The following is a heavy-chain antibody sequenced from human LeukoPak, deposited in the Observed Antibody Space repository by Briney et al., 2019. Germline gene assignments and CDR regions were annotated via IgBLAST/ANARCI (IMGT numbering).Heavy chain of an antibody. D-gene: IGHD5-18*01. V-gene: IGHV1-18*04. CDR3: ARGLDTAMGGGFDY. J-gene: IGHJ4*02. CDR1: GYTFTGYY. Sequence: ASVKVSCKASGYTFTGYYMHWVRQAPGQGLEWMGWINPNSGNTNYAQKLQGRVTMTTDTSTSTAYMELRSLRSDDTAVYYCARGLDTAMGGGFDYWGQGTLVTVSS. CDR2: INPNSGNT.